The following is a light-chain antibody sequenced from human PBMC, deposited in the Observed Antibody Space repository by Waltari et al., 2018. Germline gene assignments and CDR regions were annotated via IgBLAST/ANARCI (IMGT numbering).Light chain of an antibody. CDR3: QRYTDSPPLA. V-gene: IGKV3-20*01. CDR1: QSVSRSY. J-gene: IGKJ4*01. Sequence: EIVLTQSPGTLSLSPGERATLSCRASQSVSRSYLSWYQQKPGQAPRLLISGTSSRSTGIPDRFGSIWPETDFTLDVSRLEPEDFAVYFCQRYTDSPPLAYGGGTRVEIK. CDR2: GTS.